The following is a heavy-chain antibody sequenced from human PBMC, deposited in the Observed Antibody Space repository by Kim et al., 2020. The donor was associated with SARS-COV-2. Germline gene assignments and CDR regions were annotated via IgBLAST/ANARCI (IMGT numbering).Heavy chain of an antibody. CDR1: GFTVSSNY. V-gene: IGHV3-66*01. J-gene: IGHJ4*02. CDR3: ARGTYSSGWYGGYYFDY. Sequence: GGSLRLSCAASGFTVSSNYMSWVRQAPGKGLEWASVIYSGGSTYYADSVKGRFTISRDNSKNTLYLQMNRLRAEDTAVYYCARGTYSSGWYGGYYFDYWGQGTQVTVSS. CDR2: IYSGGST. D-gene: IGHD6-19*01.